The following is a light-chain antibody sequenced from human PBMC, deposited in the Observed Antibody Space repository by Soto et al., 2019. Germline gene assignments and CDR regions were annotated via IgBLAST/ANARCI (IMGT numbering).Light chain of an antibody. CDR3: QQYYNWPRT. Sequence: EIVMTQSPGTLSLSPGDTATLSCRASQSLGSDLAWYLQKPGQAPRLLIFGASARPTGIPARISGSGSGTEFTLTISSLRSEDFAVYFCQQYYNWPRTFGQGTKVDIK. V-gene: IGKV3-15*01. CDR2: GAS. J-gene: IGKJ1*01. CDR1: QSLGSD.